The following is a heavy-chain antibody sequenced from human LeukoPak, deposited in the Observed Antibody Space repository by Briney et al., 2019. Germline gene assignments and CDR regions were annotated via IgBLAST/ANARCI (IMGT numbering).Heavy chain of an antibody. Sequence: PGGSLRLSCVASGFTFGSYSMNWVRQAPGKGLEWVSYISSGSSIMYYADSVKGRFTISRDNAKSSLYLQMNSLRVEDTAVYYCAREAYTGFDLEAFDSWGQGTRVTVSS. D-gene: IGHD5-12*01. J-gene: IGHJ4*02. CDR2: ISSGSSIM. CDR1: GFTFGSYS. V-gene: IGHV3-48*04. CDR3: AREAYTGFDLEAFDS.